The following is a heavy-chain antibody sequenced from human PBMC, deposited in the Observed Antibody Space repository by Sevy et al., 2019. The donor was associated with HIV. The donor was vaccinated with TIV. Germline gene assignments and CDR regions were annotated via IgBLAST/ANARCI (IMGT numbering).Heavy chain of an antibody. Sequence: GGSLRLSCVASGFTFSSYAMSWVRQAPGKGLEWVSAISGSGGSTYYADSVKGRFTISRDNSKNTRYLQMNSLRAEDTAVYYCAKSPPRCSGGTCSFDYWGQGTLVTVSS. V-gene: IGHV3-23*01. CDR1: GFTFSSYA. CDR3: AKSPPRCSGGTCSFDY. D-gene: IGHD2-15*01. CDR2: ISGSGGST. J-gene: IGHJ4*02.